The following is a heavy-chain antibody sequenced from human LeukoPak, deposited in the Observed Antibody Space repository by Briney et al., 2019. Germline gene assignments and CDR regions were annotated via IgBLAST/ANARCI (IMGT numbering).Heavy chain of an antibody. Sequence: SETLSLTCAVYGGSFSGYYWSWIRQPPGKGLEWIGEINHSGSTNYNPSLKSRVTISVDTSKNQFSLKLSSVTAADTAVYYCYYYDSSGYEVDIWGQGTMVTVSS. CDR1: GGSFSGYY. J-gene: IGHJ3*02. V-gene: IGHV4-34*01. D-gene: IGHD3-22*01. CDR2: INHSGST. CDR3: YYYDSSGYEVDI.